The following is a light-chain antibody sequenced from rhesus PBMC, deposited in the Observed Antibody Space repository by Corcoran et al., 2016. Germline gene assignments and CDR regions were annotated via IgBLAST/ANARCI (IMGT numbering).Light chain of an antibody. CDR1: QDIYKE. CDR2: AAS. CDR3: LQGYTTPYR. V-gene: IGKV1-94*01. Sequence: DIQMTQSPSSLSASVGDRLTVTCWASQDIYKELSWYQQRPGKAPTLLIVAASTLPTGVSSRFSGSGAGTDFTLTISSLQPEDGATYYCLQGYTTPYRFGQGSKLEIK. J-gene: IGKJ2*01.